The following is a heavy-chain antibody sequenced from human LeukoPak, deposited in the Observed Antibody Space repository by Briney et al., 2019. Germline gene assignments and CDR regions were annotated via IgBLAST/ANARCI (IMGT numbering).Heavy chain of an antibody. CDR2: IYYSGST. V-gene: IGHV4-59*01. CDR3: ARGSPFGPEDY. CDR1: GGSISSYY. Sequence: SETLSLTCTVSGGSISSYYWSWIRQPPGKGLEWIGYIYYSGSTNYNPSLKSRVTISVDTSKNQFSLKLSSVTAADTAVYYCARGSPFGPEDYWGQGTLVTVSS. J-gene: IGHJ4*02. D-gene: IGHD3-3*01.